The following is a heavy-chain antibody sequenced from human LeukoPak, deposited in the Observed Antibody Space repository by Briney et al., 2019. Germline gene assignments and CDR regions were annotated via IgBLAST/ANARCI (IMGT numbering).Heavy chain of an antibody. CDR3: VRQAGRAGGQ. D-gene: IGHD3-10*01. CDR1: GFTFSSYG. Sequence: ESGGSLRLSCAASGFTFSSYGMHWVRQAPGKGLEWVAFIWYDGGKKSYADSVKGRFTISRDNAKDSLHLQMHSLRVEDTAMYHCVRQAGRAGGQWGQGTLAAVSS. J-gene: IGHJ4*02. CDR2: IWYDGGKK. V-gene: IGHV3-33*01.